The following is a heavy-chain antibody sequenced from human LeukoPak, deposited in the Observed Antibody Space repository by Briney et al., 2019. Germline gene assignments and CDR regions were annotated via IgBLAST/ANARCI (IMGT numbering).Heavy chain of an antibody. Sequence: PSETLSLACTVSGGSISSYYWSWIRQPAGKGLEWIGRIYTSGSTNYNPSLKSRVTMSVDTSKNQFSLKLSSVTAADTAVYYCARDFALAVAGQKRNYYFDYWGQGTLVTVSS. V-gene: IGHV4-4*07. J-gene: IGHJ4*02. CDR3: ARDFALAVAGQKRNYYFDY. CDR2: IYTSGST. CDR1: GGSISSYY. D-gene: IGHD6-19*01.